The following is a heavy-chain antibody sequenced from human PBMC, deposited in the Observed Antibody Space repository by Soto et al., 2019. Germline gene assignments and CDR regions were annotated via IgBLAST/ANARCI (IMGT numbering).Heavy chain of an antibody. V-gene: IGHV3-23*01. CDR3: AKGIAAAGMGYYYGMDV. Sequence: GGSLRLSCAASGFTFSSYAMSWVRQAPGKGLEWVSAISGSGGSTYYADSVKGRFTISRDNSKNTLYLQMNSLRAEDTAVYYCAKGIAAAGMGYYYGMDVWGQGTTVTVSS. CDR1: GFTFSSYA. CDR2: ISGSGGST. J-gene: IGHJ6*02. D-gene: IGHD6-13*01.